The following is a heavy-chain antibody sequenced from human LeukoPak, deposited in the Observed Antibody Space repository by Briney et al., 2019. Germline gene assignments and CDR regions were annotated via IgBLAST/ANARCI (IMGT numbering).Heavy chain of an antibody. J-gene: IGHJ6*03. V-gene: IGHV3-30*02. CDR2: IHNDGTQG. CDR1: GFTFSRLG. D-gene: IGHD2-21*02. CDR3: AKEGDEFRGYLDV. Sequence: GGSLRLSCAASGFTFSRLGMQWVRQAPGKGLEWVAVIHNDGTQGQYGDSVKGRFTISKDNSQSTLYLQMNNLTDDDPAVYYCAKEGDEFRGYLDVWGKGTTVTVSS.